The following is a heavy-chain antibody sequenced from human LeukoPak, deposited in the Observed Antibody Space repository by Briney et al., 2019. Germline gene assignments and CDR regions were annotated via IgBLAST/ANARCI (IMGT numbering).Heavy chain of an antibody. CDR2: INPSGGST. D-gene: IGHD4-11*01. J-gene: IGHJ4*02. CDR3: ARAVHYSPNSDY. V-gene: IGHV1-46*01. Sequence: ASVKVSCKASGYTFTNYYMHWVRQAPGQGLEWMGIINPSGGSTSYAQKFQGRVTMTTDTSTSTAYMELRSLRSDDTAVYYCARAVHYSPNSDYWGQGTLVTVSS. CDR1: GYTFTNYY.